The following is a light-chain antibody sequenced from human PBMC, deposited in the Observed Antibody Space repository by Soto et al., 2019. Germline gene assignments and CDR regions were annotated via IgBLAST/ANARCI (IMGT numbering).Light chain of an antibody. CDR3: QKYNSAPLT. CDR2: GAS. Sequence: EILMTQSPATLSVSPGERAPLSCRASQSVDSNLAWYQQKPGQAPRLLIYGASTRATGISARFSGSGSGTEFTLTISSLQPEDVAAYYCQKYNSAPLTFGGGTKVDIK. V-gene: IGKV3-15*01. CDR1: QSVDSN. J-gene: IGKJ4*01.